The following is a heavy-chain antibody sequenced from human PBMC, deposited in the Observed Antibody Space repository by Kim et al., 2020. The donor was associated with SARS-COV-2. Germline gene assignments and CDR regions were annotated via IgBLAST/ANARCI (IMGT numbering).Heavy chain of an antibody. CDR1: GYTFTSYG. V-gene: IGHV1-18*04. CDR3: ARDESRWEWELLRGNYFDY. J-gene: IGHJ4*02. D-gene: IGHD1-26*01. Sequence: ASVKVSCKASGYTFTSYGISWVRQAPGQGLEWMGWISAYNGNTNYAQKLQGRVTMTTDTSTSTAYMELRSLRSDDTAVYYCARDESRWEWELLRGNYFDYWGQGTLVTVSS. CDR2: ISAYNGNT.